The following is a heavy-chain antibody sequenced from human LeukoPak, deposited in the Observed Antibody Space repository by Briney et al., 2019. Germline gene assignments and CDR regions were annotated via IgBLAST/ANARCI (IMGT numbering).Heavy chain of an antibody. CDR1: GFTFSTYW. CDR3: ARDFDMGGTPGHDFDF. Sequence: GGTLRLSCSASGFTFSTYWMHWVGQAPGEGLVWVSRIKPDGSYTTYADSVKGRFTIPRDNAKNTLYLQMNSLRAEATAMYYCARDFDMGGTPGHDFDFWGQGALVTVSS. J-gene: IGHJ4*02. V-gene: IGHV3-74*01. CDR2: IKPDGSYT. D-gene: IGHD3-9*01.